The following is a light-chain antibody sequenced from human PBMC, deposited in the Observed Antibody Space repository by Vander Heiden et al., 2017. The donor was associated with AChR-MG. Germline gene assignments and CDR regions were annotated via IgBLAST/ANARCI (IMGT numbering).Light chain of an antibody. Sequence: QSVLRQPPSISGAPGQRVTISSAGSRSNLGADYAVHWYQQLPGTAPRVLIFNNINRPSGIPDRFSGSKSGTSASLAITGLQAEDEADYYCQSYDNDLSGPVFGGGTKLTVL. CDR3: QSYDNDLSGPV. CDR2: NNI. J-gene: IGLJ2*01. V-gene: IGLV1-40*01. CDR1: RSNLGADYA.